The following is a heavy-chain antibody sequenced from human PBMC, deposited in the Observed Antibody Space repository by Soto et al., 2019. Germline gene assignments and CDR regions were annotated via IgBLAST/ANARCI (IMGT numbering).Heavy chain of an antibody. Sequence: SETLSLTCTVSGGSISSGDYYWSWIRQPPGKGLEWIGYIYYSGSTYYNPSLKSRVTISVDTSKNQFSLKLSSVTAADTAVYYCARDRGSGYEPHNWFDPPGQGTLVTVSS. V-gene: IGHV4-30-4*01. CDR1: GGSISSGDYY. D-gene: IGHD3-22*01. CDR2: IYYSGST. J-gene: IGHJ5*02. CDR3: ARDRGSGYEPHNWFDP.